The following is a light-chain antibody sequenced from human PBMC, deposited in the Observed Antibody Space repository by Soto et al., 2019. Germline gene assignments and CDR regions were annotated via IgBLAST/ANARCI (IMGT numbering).Light chain of an antibody. CDR1: QSIISY. CDR3: QQYASAPFS. Sequence: EIVLTQSPATLSLSPGERATLSCRASQSIISYLAWYQQKPGQAPRLLIYAASTRATGIPDRFSGSASETDFTLTINRLEPEDSAVYYCQQYASAPFSLGPGTKVDIK. CDR2: AAS. V-gene: IGKV3-20*01. J-gene: IGKJ3*01.